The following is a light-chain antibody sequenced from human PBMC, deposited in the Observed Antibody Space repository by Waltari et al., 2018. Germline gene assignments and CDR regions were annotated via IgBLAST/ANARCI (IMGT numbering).Light chain of an antibody. J-gene: IGKJ1*01. Sequence: EIVLTQSPGTLSLSPGERATLSCRAGQSIGRYLVWYQQNPGQALRLLIYAASSRATGIPDRFSGSGSGTDFSLTISRLEPEDFAVYYCQNHERLPATFGQGTKVEIK. CDR1: QSIGRY. V-gene: IGKV3-20*01. CDR3: QNHERLPAT. CDR2: AAS.